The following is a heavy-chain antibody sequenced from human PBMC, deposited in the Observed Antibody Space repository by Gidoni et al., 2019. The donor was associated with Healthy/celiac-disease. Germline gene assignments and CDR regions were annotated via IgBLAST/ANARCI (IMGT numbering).Heavy chain of an antibody. J-gene: IGHJ3*02. D-gene: IGHD1-26*01. CDR1: GFPFRSYS. CDR2: ISSSSSTI. CDR3: ARDGNKLLLVLSDAFDI. Sequence: EVQLVDSGGGLVQPGGSLSLSCAASGFPFRSYSMNWVRQAPGKGLEWVSYISSSSSTIYYADSVKGRFTISRDNAKNSLYLQMNSLRAEDTAVYYCARDGNKLLLVLSDAFDIWGQGTMVTVSS. V-gene: IGHV3-48*04.